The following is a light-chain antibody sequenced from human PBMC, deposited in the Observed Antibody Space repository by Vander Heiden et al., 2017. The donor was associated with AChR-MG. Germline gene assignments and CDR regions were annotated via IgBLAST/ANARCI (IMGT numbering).Light chain of an antibody. CDR3: SSYTRSNTLI. V-gene: IGLV2-14*01. J-gene: IGLJ2*01. Sequence: QSALTQPASVSGSPGQSITISCTGTSSDVGAYNYVSWYQQYPGKAPKVIMYDVTNRPSGVSNRFSGSKSGNMASLTISGLQAEDEADYYCSSYTRSNTLIFGGGTKLTVL. CDR1: SSDVGAYNY. CDR2: DVT.